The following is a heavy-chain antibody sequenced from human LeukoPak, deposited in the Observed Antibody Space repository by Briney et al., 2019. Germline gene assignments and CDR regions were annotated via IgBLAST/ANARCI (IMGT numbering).Heavy chain of an antibody. D-gene: IGHD3-22*01. Sequence: GGSLRLSCAASGFTFSSYGMHWVRQAPGKGLEWVAVISYDGSNKYYADSVKGRFTISRDNSKSTLYLQMNSLKAEDTAVYFCAKSDDNSNFHLTGYLDYWGQGTLVSVSS. CDR3: AKSDDNSNFHLTGYLDY. CDR1: GFTFSSYG. J-gene: IGHJ4*02. CDR2: ISYDGSNK. V-gene: IGHV3-30*18.